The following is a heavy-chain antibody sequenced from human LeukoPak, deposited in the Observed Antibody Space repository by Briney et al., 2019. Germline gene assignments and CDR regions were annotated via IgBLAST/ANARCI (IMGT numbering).Heavy chain of an antibody. J-gene: IGHJ4*02. CDR3: ARVGDYDFWSGYYPFDY. D-gene: IGHD3-3*01. CDR1: GFTFSSYS. Sequence: GGSLRLSCAASGFTFSSYSMNWVRQAPGKGLEWVSSISSSSSYIYYADSVKGRFTISRDNAKNSLYLQMNSLRAEDTAVYYCARVGDYDFWSGYYPFDYWGQGTLVTVSS. CDR2: ISSSSSYI. V-gene: IGHV3-21*01.